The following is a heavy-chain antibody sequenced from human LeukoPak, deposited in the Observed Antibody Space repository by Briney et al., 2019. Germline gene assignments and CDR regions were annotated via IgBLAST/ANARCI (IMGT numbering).Heavy chain of an antibody. CDR1: GYTFSSYG. V-gene: IGHV1-18*01. Sequence: ASVKLSCKASGYTFSSYGISWVRQAPGQGLEWMGWISAYNGNTNYAQMVQGRVTMTTDTSTNTAYMEVRSLRSDDTAMYYCARDVGDIVTVPAAISVPWGQGTLVTVSS. CDR2: ISAYNGNT. D-gene: IGHD2-2*01. CDR3: ARDVGDIVTVPAAISVP. J-gene: IGHJ5*02.